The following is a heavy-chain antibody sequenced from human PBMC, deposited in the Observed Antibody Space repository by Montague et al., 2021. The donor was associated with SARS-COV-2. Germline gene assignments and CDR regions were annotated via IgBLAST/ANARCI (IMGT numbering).Heavy chain of an antibody. CDR3: ARGRTGSYYYDLGCYTGGGHGMDV. D-gene: IGHD3-10*01. V-gene: IGHV4-4*07. CDR1: GGSISNYY. CDR2: IYHSGNT. Sequence: SETLSLTCTVSGGSISNYYWSWIRQPAGKGLEWIGRIYHSGNTNYNPSLKSRVTMSVDTSKDQFSLKLSSVTAADTAVYFCARGRTGSYYYDLGCYTGGGHGMDVWGQGTTVAVSS. J-gene: IGHJ6*02.